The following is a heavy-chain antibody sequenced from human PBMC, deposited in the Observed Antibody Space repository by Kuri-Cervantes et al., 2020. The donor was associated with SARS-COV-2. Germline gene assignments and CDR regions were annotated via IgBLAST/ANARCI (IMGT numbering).Heavy chain of an antibody. CDR2: ISYDGSNK. J-gene: IGHJ3*02. D-gene: IGHD7-27*01. Sequence: GGSLRLSCAASGFTFSSYAMHWVRQAPGKGLEWVAVISYDGSNKYYADSVKGRFTISRDNSKNTLYLQMNSLRAEDTAVYCCARESTGEGAFDIWGQGTMVTVSS. V-gene: IGHV3-30-3*01. CDR3: ARESTGEGAFDI. CDR1: GFTFSSYA.